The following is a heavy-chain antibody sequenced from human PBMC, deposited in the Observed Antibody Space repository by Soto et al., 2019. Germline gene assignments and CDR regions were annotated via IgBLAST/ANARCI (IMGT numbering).Heavy chain of an antibody. D-gene: IGHD3-9*01. V-gene: IGHV4-59*06. CDR1: GGSISSYY. CDR3: ARERDLRYFDWLPHDAFDI. Sequence: SETLSLTCTVSGGSISSYYWSWIRQHPGKGLEWIGYIYYSGSTYYNPSLKSRVTISVDTSKNQFSLKLSSVTAADTAVYYCARERDLRYFDWLPHDAFDIWGQGTMVTVSS. J-gene: IGHJ3*02. CDR2: IYYSGST.